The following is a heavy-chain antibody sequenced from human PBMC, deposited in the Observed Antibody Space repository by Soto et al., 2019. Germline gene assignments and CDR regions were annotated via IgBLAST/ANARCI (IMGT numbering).Heavy chain of an antibody. D-gene: IGHD1-1*01. CDR2: ISYDGSNK. J-gene: IGHJ3*01. CDR1: GFTFSRYG. CDR3: AKERFVFPGCLEI. V-gene: IGHV3-30*18. Sequence: GGSLRLPCAASGFTFSRYGMHWVRQAPGKGLEWVAVISYDGSNKYYADSVKGRFTISRDNSKNTLYLQMNSLRAADTDVYYCAKERFVFPGCLEIWGQGTRVTASS.